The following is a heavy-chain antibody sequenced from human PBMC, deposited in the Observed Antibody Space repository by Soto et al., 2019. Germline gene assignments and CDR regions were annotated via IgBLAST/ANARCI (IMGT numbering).Heavy chain of an antibody. Sequence: GESLKISCKGSGYSFTSYWIGWVHQMPGKGLEWMGIIYPGDSDTRYSPSFQGQVTISADKSISTAYLQWSSLKASDTAMYYCARPLEYSSSEDAFDIWGQGTMVTVSS. CDR2: IYPGDSDT. CDR3: ARPLEYSSSEDAFDI. J-gene: IGHJ3*02. CDR1: GYSFTSYW. V-gene: IGHV5-51*07. D-gene: IGHD6-6*01.